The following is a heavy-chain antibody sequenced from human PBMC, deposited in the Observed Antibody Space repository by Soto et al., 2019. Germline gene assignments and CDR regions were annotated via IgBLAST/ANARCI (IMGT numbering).Heavy chain of an antibody. Sequence: GGSLRLSCAASGFTFSSYGMHWVRQAPGKGLEWVAVISYDGSNKYYADSVKGRFTISRDNSKNTLYLQMNSLRAEDTAVYYCARDRFSNAFDIWGQGTMVTVSS. V-gene: IGHV3-30*03. CDR3: ARDRFSNAFDI. CDR2: ISYDGSNK. CDR1: GFTFSSYG. D-gene: IGHD3-16*01. J-gene: IGHJ3*02.